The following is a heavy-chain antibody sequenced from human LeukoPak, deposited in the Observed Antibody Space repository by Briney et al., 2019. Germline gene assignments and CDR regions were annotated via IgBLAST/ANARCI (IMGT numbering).Heavy chain of an antibody. V-gene: IGHV3-30*02. CDR1: GFIFSAYG. J-gene: IGHJ4*02. D-gene: IGHD2-2*01. Sequence: GGSLRLSCTASGFIFSAYGMHWVRQAPGKGLEWVAFIQFDGSIEYYADSVKGRFTISIDNSKNTLYLQMNSLRPEDTSVYYCAKDQQLQPFHYWGQGTLVTVSS. CDR3: AKDQQLQPFHY. CDR2: IQFDGSIE.